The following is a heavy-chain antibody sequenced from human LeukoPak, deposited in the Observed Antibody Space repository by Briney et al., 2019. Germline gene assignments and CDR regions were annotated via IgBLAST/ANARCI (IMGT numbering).Heavy chain of an antibody. V-gene: IGHV4-34*01. CDR3: ARGRTKQWPYDY. J-gene: IGHJ4*02. CDR2: INHSGST. D-gene: IGHD6-19*01. CDR1: GGSFSGYY. Sequence: SETQSLTCAVYGGSFSGYYWSWIRQPPGKGLEWIGEINHSGSTNYNPSLKSRVTISVDTSKNQFSLKLSSVTAADTAVYYCARGRTKQWPYDYWGQGTLVTVSS.